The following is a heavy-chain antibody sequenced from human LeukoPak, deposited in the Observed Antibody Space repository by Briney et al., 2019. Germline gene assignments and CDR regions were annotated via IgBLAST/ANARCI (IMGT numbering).Heavy chain of an antibody. CDR1: GYTLTSYD. V-gene: IGHV1-8*01. J-gene: IGHJ5*02. CDR2: MNVKSGNT. D-gene: IGHD2-8*01. Sequence: ASVKVSCKASGYTLTSYDINWVRQATGQGLEWMGWMNVKSGNTGYAQKFQGRVTMTRNTSISTAYIELSSLKSEDTAVYYCATTPTNSRGWFDPWGQGSLVIVSS. CDR3: ATTPTNSRGWFDP.